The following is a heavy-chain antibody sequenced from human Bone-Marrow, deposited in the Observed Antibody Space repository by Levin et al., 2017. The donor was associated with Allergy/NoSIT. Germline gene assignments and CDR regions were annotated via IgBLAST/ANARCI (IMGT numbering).Heavy chain of an antibody. CDR2: IYPDDSDT. D-gene: IGHD5-18*01. CDR3: AGHRRPGRGYSYADP. Sequence: GESLKISCQGSGYRFTNYWIGWVRPMSGKGLEWVGMIYPDDSDTIYSPSFQGLVPISVDKSISPAYLQWNSLNPSDTPMYYCAGHRRPGRGYSYADPWGQGTLVTVSS. V-gene: IGHV5-51*01. CDR1: GYRFTNYW. J-gene: IGHJ5*02.